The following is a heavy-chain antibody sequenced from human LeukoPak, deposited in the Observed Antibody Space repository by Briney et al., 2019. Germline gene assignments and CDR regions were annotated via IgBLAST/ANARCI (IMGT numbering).Heavy chain of an antibody. CDR2: IYYSGST. CDR1: GGSISSYY. CDR3: ASSPGSYAFDI. Sequence: TSETLSLTCTVSGGSISSYYWSWIRQPPGKGLEWIGYIYYSGSTNYNPSLKSRVTIPVDTSKNQFSLKLSSVTAADTAVYYCASSPGSYAFDIWGQGTMVTVSS. D-gene: IGHD3-10*01. J-gene: IGHJ3*02. V-gene: IGHV4-59*01.